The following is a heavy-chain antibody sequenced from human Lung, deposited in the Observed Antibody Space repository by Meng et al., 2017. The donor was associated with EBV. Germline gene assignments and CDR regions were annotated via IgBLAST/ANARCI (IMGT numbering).Heavy chain of an antibody. CDR2: IRSKANNYAT. V-gene: IGHV3-73*01. J-gene: IGHJ4*02. Sequence: VRLVDAGGGLVQPGGSLKLSCAASGFPFSGSAMHWFRQASGKGLEWVGRIRSKANNYATSFGASVEGRFTISRDDSNNTAYLQMNSLKTEDTAVYYCTSRSYWGQGTLVTVSS. CDR1: GFPFSGSA. D-gene: IGHD3-10*01. CDR3: TSRSY.